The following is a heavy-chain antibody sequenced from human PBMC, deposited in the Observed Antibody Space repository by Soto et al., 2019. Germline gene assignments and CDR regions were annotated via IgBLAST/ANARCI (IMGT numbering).Heavy chain of an antibody. V-gene: IGHV4-4*02. CDR2: MYHSGNT. CDR1: GGSISSSNW. D-gene: IGHD4-17*01. J-gene: IGHJ5*02. CDR3: ARMTTDFWFDP. Sequence: SETLSLTCAVSGGSISSSNWCSWVRQPPGKGLEWIGEMYHSGNTNYNPSLKSRVTILVDKSKNQFSLKLSSVTAADTAVYYCARMTTDFWFDPWGQGTLVTVSS.